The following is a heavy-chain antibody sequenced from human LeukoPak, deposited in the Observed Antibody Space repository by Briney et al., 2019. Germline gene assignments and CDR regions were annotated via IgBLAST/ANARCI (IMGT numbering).Heavy chain of an antibody. J-gene: IGHJ4*02. CDR3: AGGRWGLGDY. Sequence: PGGSLRLSCAASGFTFSSYGMHWVRQAPGKGLEWVAVISYDGSNKYYADSVKGRFTISRDNSKNTLYLQMNSLRVEDTAVYYCAGGRWGLGDYWGQGTLVTVSS. V-gene: IGHV3-30*03. CDR2: ISYDGSNK. CDR1: GFTFSSYG. D-gene: IGHD3-16*01.